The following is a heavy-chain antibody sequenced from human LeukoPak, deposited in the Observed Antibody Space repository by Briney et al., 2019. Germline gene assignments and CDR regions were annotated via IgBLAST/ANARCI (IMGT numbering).Heavy chain of an antibody. CDR2: ISTTSGTI. D-gene: IGHD2-15*01. CDR1: GSTFSTYG. J-gene: IGHJ5*02. V-gene: IGHV3-48*01. CDR3: AGGYCSDGTCYRFDP. Sequence: GGSLRLSCTDSGSTFSTYGMNWVRQAPGKGLEWLSYISTTSGTISSADSVKGRLTISRENAKNSLYLQMNSLRAEDTAVYYCAGGYCSDGTCYRFDPWGQGTLVTVSS.